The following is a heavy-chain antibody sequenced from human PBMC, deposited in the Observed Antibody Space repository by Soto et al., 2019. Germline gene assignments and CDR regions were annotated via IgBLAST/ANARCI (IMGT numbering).Heavy chain of an antibody. D-gene: IGHD6-19*01. CDR1: GFTFSSYG. CDR3: ARDRYSSGWYDLDY. J-gene: IGHJ4*02. V-gene: IGHV3-33*01. Sequence: QVQLVESGGGVVQPGRSLRLSCAASGFTFSSYGMHWVRQAPGKGLAWVAVVWHDGSNKYYADSVKGRFTISRDNSKNPLYLQMNSLRAEDTAVYYCARDRYSSGWYDLDYWGQGTLVTVSS. CDR2: VWHDGSNK.